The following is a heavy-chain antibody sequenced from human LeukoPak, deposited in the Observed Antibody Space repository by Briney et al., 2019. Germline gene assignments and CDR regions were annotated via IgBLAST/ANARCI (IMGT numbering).Heavy chain of an antibody. CDR2: ISAYNGNT. CDR3: ARDDYGGNSEARSFDY. CDR1: GYTFTSYG. D-gene: IGHD4-23*01. V-gene: IGHV1-18*01. Sequence: GASVKVSCKASGYTFTSYGISWVRLAPGQGLEWMGWISAYNGNTNYAQKLQGRVTMTTDTSTSTAYMELRSLRSDDTAVYYCARDDYGGNSEARSFDYWGQGTLVTVSS. J-gene: IGHJ4*02.